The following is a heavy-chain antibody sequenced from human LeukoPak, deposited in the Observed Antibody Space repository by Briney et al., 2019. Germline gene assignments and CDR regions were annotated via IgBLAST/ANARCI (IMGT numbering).Heavy chain of an antibody. CDR3: ARETYYESSGPFNY. Sequence: SVTLSLTCTVSGGYISSNSYYWGWSRQPPGKGLEWIGSIYYSGSTYYNPSLKSRVTISVDTSKNQFSLKLSSVTAADTAVYYCARETYYESSGPFNYWGQGTLITVSS. V-gene: IGHV4-39*07. J-gene: IGHJ4*02. CDR2: IYYSGST. CDR1: GGYISSNSYY. D-gene: IGHD3-22*01.